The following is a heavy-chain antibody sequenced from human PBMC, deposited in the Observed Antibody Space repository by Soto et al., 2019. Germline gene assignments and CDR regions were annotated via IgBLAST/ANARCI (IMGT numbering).Heavy chain of an antibody. CDR1: GFSLNTRGMR. Sequence: SGPTLVNPTQTLTLTCTFSGFSLNTRGMRVGWIRLPPGKALEWLARIDWDDDKFYTTSLKTRLTISKDTSKNQVVLTMTNMDPVDTATYYCARIPAGAVAYFDSWGQGTLVTVYS. J-gene: IGHJ4*02. CDR3: ARIPAGAVAYFDS. D-gene: IGHD3-10*01. V-gene: IGHV2-70*04. CDR2: IDWDDDK.